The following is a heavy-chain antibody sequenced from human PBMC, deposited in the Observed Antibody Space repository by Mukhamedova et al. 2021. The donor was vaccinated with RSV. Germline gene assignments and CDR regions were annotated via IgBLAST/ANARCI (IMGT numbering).Heavy chain of an antibody. Sequence: GGNTYNNPSLKSRVTISVDTSKNQFSLKLTSVTAADTAVYYCARCGLAFGDNFDSWGQGTLVTVSS. D-gene: IGHD3-16*01. CDR3: ARCGLAFGDNFDS. CDR2: GGNT. J-gene: IGHJ4*02. V-gene: IGHV4-39*01.